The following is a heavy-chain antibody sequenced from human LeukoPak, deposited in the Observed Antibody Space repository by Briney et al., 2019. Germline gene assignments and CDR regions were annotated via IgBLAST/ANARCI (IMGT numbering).Heavy chain of an antibody. J-gene: IGHJ4*02. CDR1: GGSISGYY. CDR3: ARDYNSARYFDY. Sequence: PSETLSLTCTVSGGSISGYYWSWIRQPPGKGLEWIGEINHSGSTNYNPSLRSRVTISVDTPKNQLSLKLSSVTAADTAVYYCARDYNSARYFDYWGQGTLVTVSS. D-gene: IGHD6-25*01. V-gene: IGHV4-34*01. CDR2: INHSGST.